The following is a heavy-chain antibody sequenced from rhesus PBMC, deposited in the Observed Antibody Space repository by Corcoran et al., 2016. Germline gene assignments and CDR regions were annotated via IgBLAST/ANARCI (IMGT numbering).Heavy chain of an antibody. J-gene: IGHJ4*01. Sequence: EVQLVESGGGLAKPGGSLRLSCAASGFSIRDYYMDWVRPAPWKGLEGGSRFRYFGGTTWDSASVKGRFTISRDNAKNTLFLQMNSLRGEDTAVYYCSRDFDYWGQGVLVTVTS. CDR1: GFSIRDYY. CDR2: FRYFGGTT. CDR3: SRDFDY. V-gene: IGHV3-178*01.